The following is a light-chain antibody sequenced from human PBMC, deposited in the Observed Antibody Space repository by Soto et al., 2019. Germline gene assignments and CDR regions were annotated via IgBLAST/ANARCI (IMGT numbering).Light chain of an antibody. CDR1: QSVSYY. J-gene: IGKJ2*03. CDR2: GAS. V-gene: IGKV3-20*01. Sequence: IVLTQSPGTRSFSPGERAALSCMSSQSVSYYLAWYQKKPGQAPRLLIFGASRRATGIPDRFSGSGSGTDFTLTIRRLEPEDFAVYYCQQYGSSPLYSCGKGP. CDR3: QQYGSSPLYS.